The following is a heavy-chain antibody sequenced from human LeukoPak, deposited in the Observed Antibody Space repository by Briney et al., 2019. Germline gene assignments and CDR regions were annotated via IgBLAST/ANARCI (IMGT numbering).Heavy chain of an antibody. J-gene: IGHJ6*02. V-gene: IGHV4-34*01. D-gene: IGHD2-2*01. CDR1: GGSFSGYY. Sequence: PSETLSLTCAVYGGSFSGYYWSWIRQPPGKGLEWIGEINHSGSTNYNPSLKSRVTISVDTSKNQFSLKLSSVTAADTAVYYCASSGWVPAASYYYYGMDVWGQGTTVTVSS. CDR2: INHSGST. CDR3: ASSGWVPAASYYYYGMDV.